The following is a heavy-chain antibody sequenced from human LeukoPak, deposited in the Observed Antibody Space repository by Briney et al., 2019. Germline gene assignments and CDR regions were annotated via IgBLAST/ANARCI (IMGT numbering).Heavy chain of an antibody. J-gene: IGHJ6*02. V-gene: IGHV5-51*01. CDR2: IYPGDSDT. Sequence: GESLKISCKGSGYSFTSYWIGWVRQMPGKGLEWVGIIYPGDSDTRYSPSFQGQVTISADKSISTAYLQWSSLKASDTATYYCARGGDYYYYGMDVWGQGTAVTVSS. CDR3: ARGGDYYYYGMDV. CDR1: GYSFTSYW. D-gene: IGHD3-16*01.